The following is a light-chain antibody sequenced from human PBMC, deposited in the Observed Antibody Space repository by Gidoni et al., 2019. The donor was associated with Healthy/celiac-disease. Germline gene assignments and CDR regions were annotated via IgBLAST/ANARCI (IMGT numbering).Light chain of an antibody. V-gene: IGKV2-28*01. J-gene: IGKJ3*01. Sequence: DSVMTQSPLSLPVTPGEPASISCRSSQSLLHSNGYNYLDWYLQKPGQSPQLLIYLGSNRASGVPYRFSGSGSGTDFTLKISRVEAEDVGVYYCMQALQTPRTFGPGTKVDIK. CDR2: LGS. CDR1: QSLLHSNGYNY. CDR3: MQALQTPRT.